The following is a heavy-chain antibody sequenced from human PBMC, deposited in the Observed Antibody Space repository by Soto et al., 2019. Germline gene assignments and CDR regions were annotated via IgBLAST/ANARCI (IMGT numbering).Heavy chain of an antibody. V-gene: IGHV3-23*01. J-gene: IGHJ3*01. CDR3: VREASGWYSRGSFDF. D-gene: IGHD6-19*01. CDR2: ISVSGGSA. Sequence: GGSLSLSCAASGFSFSNYAMNWVRQAPGKGLEWVSVISVSGGSASYADSVQGRFTISRDNSNNTLYLQMNSLRAEDTAIYSCVREASGWYSRGSFDFWGRGTMVTVSS. CDR1: GFSFSNYA.